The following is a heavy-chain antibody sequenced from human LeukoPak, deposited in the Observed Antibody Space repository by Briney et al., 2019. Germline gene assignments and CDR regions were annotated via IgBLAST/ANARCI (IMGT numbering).Heavy chain of an antibody. CDR3: ARSYGDYVMAEFDY. CDR1: GFTFSSYA. Sequence: GGSLRLSCAASGFTFSSYAMHWVRQAPGKGLEWVAVISYDGSNKYYADSVKGRFTISRDNSKNTLYLQMNSLRAEDTAVYYCARSYGDYVMAEFDYWGQGTLVTVSS. J-gene: IGHJ4*02. CDR2: ISYDGSNK. V-gene: IGHV3-30-3*01. D-gene: IGHD4-17*01.